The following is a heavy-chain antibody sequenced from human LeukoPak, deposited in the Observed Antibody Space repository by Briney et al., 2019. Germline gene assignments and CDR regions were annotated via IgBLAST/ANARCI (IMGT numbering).Heavy chain of an antibody. Sequence: GGSLRLSCAASGFTFSSYAMSWVRQAPGKGLEWVSYISSSGSTIYYADSVKGRFTISRDNAKNSLYLQMNSLRAEDTAVYYCARDMVVVISATYYYYGMDVWGQGTTVTVSS. J-gene: IGHJ6*02. CDR1: GFTFSSYA. CDR2: ISSSGSTI. V-gene: IGHV3-48*04. CDR3: ARDMVVVISATYYYYGMDV. D-gene: IGHD3-22*01.